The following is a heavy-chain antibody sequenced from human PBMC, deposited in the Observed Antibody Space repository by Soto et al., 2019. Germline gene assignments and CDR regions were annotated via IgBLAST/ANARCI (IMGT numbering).Heavy chain of an antibody. CDR3: AATRVLVPAAGFDP. CDR1: GGSISSGDYY. J-gene: IGHJ5*02. D-gene: IGHD2-2*01. CDR2: IYYSGST. V-gene: IGHV4-30-4*01. Sequence: QVQLQESGPGLVKPSQTLSLTCTVSGGSISSGDYYWSWIRQPPGKGLEWIGYIYYSGSTYYNPSRTCLVTLSLDSSKNQFSLKLSSVTAADTAVYYCAATRVLVPAAGFDPWGQGTLVTVSS.